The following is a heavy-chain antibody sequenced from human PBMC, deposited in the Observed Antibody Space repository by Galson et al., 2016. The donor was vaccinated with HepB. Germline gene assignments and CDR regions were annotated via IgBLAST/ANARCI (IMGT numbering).Heavy chain of an antibody. CDR1: GLTFSDAW. D-gene: IGHD1-7*01. CDR3: NTDYNRDYVPVCEE. CDR2: IKSKTDDGTT. Sequence: SLRLSCAASGLTFSDAWMSWVRQSPGKGLEWVGRIKSKTDDGTTDYAASGKGRFTISSDDSNNTQYLQMTSLNTEDTGIYYCNTDYNRDYVPVCEEWGPGTLVTVSS. J-gene: IGHJ4*02. V-gene: IGHV3-15*01.